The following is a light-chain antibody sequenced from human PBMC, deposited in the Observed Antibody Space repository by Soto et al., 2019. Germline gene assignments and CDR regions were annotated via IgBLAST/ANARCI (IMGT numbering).Light chain of an antibody. V-gene: IGKV3-15*01. CDR3: QQFGSSPGT. CDR1: QSVSSN. CDR2: GAS. J-gene: IGKJ1*01. Sequence: EIVMTQSPATLSVSPGERATLSCRASQSVSSNLAWYQQKPGQAPRLLIYGASTRATGIPARFSGSGSGTDFTLTISRLEPEDFALYYCQQFGSSPGTFGQGTKVDIK.